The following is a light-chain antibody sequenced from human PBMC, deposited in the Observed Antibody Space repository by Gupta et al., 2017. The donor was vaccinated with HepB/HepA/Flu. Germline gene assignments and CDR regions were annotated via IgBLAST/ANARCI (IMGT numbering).Light chain of an antibody. J-gene: IGKJ3*01. CDR3: QQYGSSSFT. Sequence: DIVLTQSPGTLSLSPGERATLSCRASQSVSSSYLAWYQQKPGQAPRLLIYGASSRATGIPDRFSGSGSGTDFTLTISRLEPEDFAVYYCQQYGSSSFTFGPGTKVDMK. CDR1: QSVSSSY. CDR2: GAS. V-gene: IGKV3-20*01.